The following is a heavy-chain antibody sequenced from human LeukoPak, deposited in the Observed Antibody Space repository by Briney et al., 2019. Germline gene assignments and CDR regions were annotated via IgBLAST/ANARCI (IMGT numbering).Heavy chain of an antibody. CDR1: GYTFTGYY. V-gene: IGHV1-2*02. Sequence: GASVKVSCKASGYTFTGYYMHWVRQAPGQGLEWMGWINPNSGGTNYAQKFQGRVTMTRDTSISTAYMELSRLRSDDTAVYYCARVISYDFWSGRHDAFDIWGQGTMVTVSS. CDR2: INPNSGGT. D-gene: IGHD3-3*01. J-gene: IGHJ3*02. CDR3: ARVISYDFWSGRHDAFDI.